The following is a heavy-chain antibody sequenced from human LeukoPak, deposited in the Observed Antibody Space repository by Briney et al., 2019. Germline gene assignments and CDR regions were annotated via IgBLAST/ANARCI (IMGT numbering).Heavy chain of an antibody. J-gene: IGHJ5*02. CDR3: ASKVVRGDWFDP. CDR2: IYTSGST. CDR1: GGSISSGSYY. Sequence: PSETLSLTCTVSGGSISSGSYYWSWIRQPAGKGLEWIGRIYTSGSTNYNPSLKSRVTISVDTSKNQFSLKLSSVTAADTAVYYCASKVVRGDWFDPWGQGTLVTVSS. V-gene: IGHV4-61*02. D-gene: IGHD3-10*01.